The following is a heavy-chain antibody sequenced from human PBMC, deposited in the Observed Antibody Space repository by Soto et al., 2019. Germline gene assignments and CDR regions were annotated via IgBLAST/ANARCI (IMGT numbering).Heavy chain of an antibody. CDR2: INTDGSST. J-gene: IGHJ3*02. CDR3: ALVYCSGSSCYSADAFDN. Sequence: GSLRLSCAASGYTFSSYWMHWVRQAPGKGLVWVSRINTDGSSTSYTDSVKGRFTISRDNAKNTLYLQMNSLRAEDTAVYYCALVYCSGSSCYSADAFDNWGQGTMVTVSS. D-gene: IGHD2-15*01. CDR1: GYTFSSYW. V-gene: IGHV3-74*01.